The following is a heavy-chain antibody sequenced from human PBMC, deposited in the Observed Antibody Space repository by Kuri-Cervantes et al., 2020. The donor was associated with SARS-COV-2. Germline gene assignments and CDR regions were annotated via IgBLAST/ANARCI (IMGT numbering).Heavy chain of an antibody. V-gene: IGHV1-8*02. J-gene: IGHJ3*02. Sequence: ASVKVSCKASGYTFTTYDINWVRQATGQGLEWMGWMNPDSGNSGYAQNFRGRVTMTRDTSISTAYMELSSLRSEDSAIYYCARDSGDWTPDALDIWGQGTMVTVSS. CDR3: ARDSGDWTPDALDI. D-gene: IGHD5-12*01. CDR1: GYTFTTYD. CDR2: MNPDSGNS.